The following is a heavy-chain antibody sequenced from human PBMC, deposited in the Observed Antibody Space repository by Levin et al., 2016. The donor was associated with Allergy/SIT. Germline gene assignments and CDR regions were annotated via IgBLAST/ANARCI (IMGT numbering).Heavy chain of an antibody. CDR2: INHSGST. V-gene: IGHV4-34*01. D-gene: IGHD2-15*01. CDR3: ARDRRSGGSCYDY. Sequence: SETLSLTCAVYGGSFSGYYWSWIRQPPGKGLEWIGEINHSGSTNYNPSLKSRVTISVDTSKNQFSLKLSSVTAADTAVYYCARDRRSGGSCYDYWGQGTLVTVSS. CDR1: GGSFSGYY. J-gene: IGHJ4*02.